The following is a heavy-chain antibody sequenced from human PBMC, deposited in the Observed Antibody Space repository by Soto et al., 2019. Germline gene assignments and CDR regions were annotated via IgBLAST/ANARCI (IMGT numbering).Heavy chain of an antibody. J-gene: IGHJ6*02. CDR2: IIPIFGTA. CDR1: GGTFSSYA. Sequence: QVQLVQSGAEVKKPGSSVKVSCKASGGTFSSYAISWVRQAPGQGLEWMGGIIPIFGTANYAQKFQGRVTITADESTSTAYMELSSLRSEDTAVYYCAGSSWYVVGYYYYYGMDVWDQGTTVTVSS. V-gene: IGHV1-69*12. D-gene: IGHD6-13*01. CDR3: AGSSWYVVGYYYYYGMDV.